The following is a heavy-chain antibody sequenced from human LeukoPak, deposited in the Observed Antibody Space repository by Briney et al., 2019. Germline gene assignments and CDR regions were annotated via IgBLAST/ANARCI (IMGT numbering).Heavy chain of an antibody. CDR2: MNPNSGNT. D-gene: IGHD3-22*01. J-gene: IGHJ4*02. CDR1: GYTFTSYD. CDR3: ARDAQPAYYYDSSGYHAY. V-gene: IGHV1-8*01. Sequence: ASVKVSCKASGYTFTSYDINWVRQATGQGLEWMGWMNPNSGNTGYAQKFQGRVTMTRNTSISTAYMELSSLRSEDTAVYYCARDAQPAYYYDSSGYHAYWGQGTLVTVSS.